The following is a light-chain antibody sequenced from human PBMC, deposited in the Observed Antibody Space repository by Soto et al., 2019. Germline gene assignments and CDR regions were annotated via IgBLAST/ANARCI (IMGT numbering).Light chain of an antibody. CDR3: QQGHNWPLT. J-gene: IGKJ5*01. CDR1: QGLSGS. CDR2: VTS. Sequence: DLQMTPSPSSVSASVGDRVTITCRATQGLSGSLAWYQQKPGKAPKLLISVTSRLQSGVPSRFSGSASGTDFTLTIDSLQPEDLATYYCQQGHNWPLTFGQGTRLEIK. V-gene: IGKV1-12*01.